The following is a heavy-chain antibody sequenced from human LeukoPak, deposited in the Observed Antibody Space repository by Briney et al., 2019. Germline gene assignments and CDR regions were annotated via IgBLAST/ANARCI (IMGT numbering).Heavy chain of an antibody. CDR2: IRYDGSNK. Sequence: GGSLRLSCAASGSTFSRYGMHWVRRAPGKGLEWVAFIRYDGSNKYYADSVKGRFTISRDNSKNTLYLQMNSLRAEDTAVYYCAKDLWSGPTGLDYWGQGTLVTVSS. CDR3: AKDLWSGPTGLDY. V-gene: IGHV3-30*02. D-gene: IGHD3-3*01. J-gene: IGHJ4*02. CDR1: GSTFSRYG.